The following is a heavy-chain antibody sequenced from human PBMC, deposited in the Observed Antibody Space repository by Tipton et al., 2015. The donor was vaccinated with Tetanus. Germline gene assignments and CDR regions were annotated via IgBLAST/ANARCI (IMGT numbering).Heavy chain of an antibody. V-gene: IGHV4-39*07. D-gene: IGHD6-13*01. CDR1: GGSISRSVHY. J-gene: IGHJ4*02. Sequence: TLSLTCNVSGGSISRSVHYWGWIRQSPGKGLEWIGNMYYSGTTHYNPSLKSRVTISVDTSKNQFSLNLSSVTAADTAVYYCARGGITAAGILDYWGQGTLVTVSS. CDR2: MYYSGTT. CDR3: ARGGITAAGILDY.